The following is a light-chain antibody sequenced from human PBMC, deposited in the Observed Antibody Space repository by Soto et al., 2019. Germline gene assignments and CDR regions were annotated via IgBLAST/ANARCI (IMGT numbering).Light chain of an antibody. CDR3: SSYTSSSTYV. J-gene: IGLJ1*01. V-gene: IGLV2-14*01. Sequence: QSALTQPASVSGSPGQSITISCAGTSSDVGGYNYVSWYQQHPGKAPKFMIYDVSNRPSGVSDRFSGSESGNTASLTISGLQAEDEADYYCSSYTSSSTYVFGTGTKLTVL. CDR1: SSDVGGYNY. CDR2: DVS.